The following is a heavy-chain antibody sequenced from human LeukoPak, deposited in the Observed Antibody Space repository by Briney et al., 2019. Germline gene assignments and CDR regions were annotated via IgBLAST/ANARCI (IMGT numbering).Heavy chain of an antibody. D-gene: IGHD4-17*01. CDR2: IKSKTDGGTT. CDR1: GFTFSYAW. Sequence: GGSLRLSCAASGFTFSYAWMSWVRQAPGKGLEWVGLIKSKTDGGTTDYAAPAKGRFTVSRDDSINTLYLQMSSLKTEDTAVYYCAAQGGSGDLRYWGQGTLVTVSS. J-gene: IGHJ4*02. CDR3: AAQGGSGDLRY. V-gene: IGHV3-15*01.